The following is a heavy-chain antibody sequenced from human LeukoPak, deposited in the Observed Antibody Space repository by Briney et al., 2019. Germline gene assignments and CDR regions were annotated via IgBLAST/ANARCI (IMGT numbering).Heavy chain of an antibody. J-gene: IGHJ4*02. V-gene: IGHV3-21*01. CDR1: GFTFSSYS. CDR2: ISSSSSYI. D-gene: IGHD2-15*01. Sequence: GGSLRLSCAASGFTFSSYSMNWVRQAPGKGLEWVSSISSSSSYIYYADSVKGRFTISRDNAKNSLYLQMNSLRAEDTAVYYCARVGYCSGGSCYHSGGVDYWGQGTLVTVSS. CDR3: ARVGYCSGGSCYHSGGVDY.